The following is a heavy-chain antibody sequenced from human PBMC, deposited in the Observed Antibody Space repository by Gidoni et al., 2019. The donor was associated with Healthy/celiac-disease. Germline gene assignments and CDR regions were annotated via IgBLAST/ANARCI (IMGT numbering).Heavy chain of an antibody. CDR2: ISGSGGST. J-gene: IGHJ3*02. V-gene: IGHV3-23*01. Sequence: EVQLLESGGGLVQPGGSLRLSCAASGFTFSSYAMSWVRQAPGKGLGWVSAISGSGGSTYYADSVKGRFTISRDNSKNTLYLQMNSLRAEDTAVYYCAKDRAQITMIVDDAFDIWGQGTMVTVSS. CDR3: AKDRAQITMIVDDAFDI. D-gene: IGHD3-22*01. CDR1: GFTFSSYA.